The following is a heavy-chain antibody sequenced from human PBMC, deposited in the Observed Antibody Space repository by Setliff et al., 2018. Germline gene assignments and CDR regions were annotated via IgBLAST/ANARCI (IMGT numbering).Heavy chain of an antibody. CDR3: ATETGGSGYYY. V-gene: IGHV1-18*01. Sequence: ASVKVSCKASGYTFSTYAMHWVRQAPGQRLEWMGWISAYNGNTNYAQKLQGRVTMTTDTSTSTAYMELRSLRSDDTAVYYCATETGGSGYYYWGQGTMVTVSS. CDR2: ISAYNGNT. CDR1: GYTFSTYA. D-gene: IGHD3-22*01. J-gene: IGHJ4*02.